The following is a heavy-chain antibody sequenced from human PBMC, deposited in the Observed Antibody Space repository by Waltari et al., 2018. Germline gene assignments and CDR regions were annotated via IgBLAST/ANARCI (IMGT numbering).Heavy chain of an antibody. CDR1: GFTFDTYW. CDR3: ARDAWGKGPDLDC. J-gene: IGHJ4*02. V-gene: IGHV3-7*01. Sequence: EVQLVESGGGLVQPGGALRLFCEAPGFTFDTYWMYWVRQAPGKGLEWVASIKGDGSEKNYVDSVKGRFTASTDNAKTSLFLQMNSLRVEDTAVYYCARDAWGKGPDLDCWGQGTLVTVSS. D-gene: IGHD3-16*01. CDR2: IKGDGSEK.